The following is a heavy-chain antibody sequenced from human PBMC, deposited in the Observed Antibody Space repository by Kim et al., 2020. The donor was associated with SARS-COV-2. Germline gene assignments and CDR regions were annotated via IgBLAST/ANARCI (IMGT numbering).Heavy chain of an antibody. CDR1: GFTFSSYG. CDR2: IWYDGSNK. D-gene: IGHD3-16*01. J-gene: IGHJ5*02. V-gene: IGHV3-33*01. CDR3: ARGWGGVAARTHNWFDP. Sequence: GGSLRLSCAASGFTFSSYGMHWVRQAPGKGLEWVAVIWYDGSNKYYADSVKGRFTISRDNSKNTLYLQMNSLRAEDTAVYYCARGWGGVAARTHNWFDPWGQGTLVTVSS.